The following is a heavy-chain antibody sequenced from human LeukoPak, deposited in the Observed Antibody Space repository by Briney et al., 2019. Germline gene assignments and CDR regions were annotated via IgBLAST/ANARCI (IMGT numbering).Heavy chain of an antibody. D-gene: IGHD3-22*01. CDR2: INHSGST. CDR1: GGSFSGYY. Sequence: PSETLSLTYAVYGGSFSGYYWSWIHQPPGKGLEWIGEINHSGSTNYNPSLKSRVTISVDTSKNQFSLKLSSVTAADTAVYYCARAWYYYDSSGYYPFDYWGQGTLVTVSS. J-gene: IGHJ4*02. CDR3: ARAWYYYDSSGYYPFDY. V-gene: IGHV4-34*01.